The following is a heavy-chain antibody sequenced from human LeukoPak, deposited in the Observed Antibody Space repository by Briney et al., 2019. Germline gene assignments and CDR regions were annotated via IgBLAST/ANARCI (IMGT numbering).Heavy chain of an antibody. Sequence: GGSLRLSCAASGFTFSSYAMHWVRQAPGKGLEWVAVISYDGSHKYYADSVKGRFTISRDNSKNTLYLQMNSLRAEDTAVYYCARLNWGGDWGQGTLVTVSS. D-gene: IGHD3-16*01. J-gene: IGHJ4*02. V-gene: IGHV3-30*14. CDR3: ARLNWGGD. CDR1: GFTFSSYA. CDR2: ISYDGSHK.